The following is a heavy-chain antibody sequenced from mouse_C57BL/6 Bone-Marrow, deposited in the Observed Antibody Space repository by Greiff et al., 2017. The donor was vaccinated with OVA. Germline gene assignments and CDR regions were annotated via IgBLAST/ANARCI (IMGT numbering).Heavy chain of an antibody. Sequence: VKLMEPGAELVKPGASVKISCKASGYAFSNYWMNWVKQRPGKGLEWIGQIYPGDGDINYNGKFKGKATLTADKSSSTAYMQFSSLTSEDSADYFCARGAYCGQGTTLTVSS. V-gene: IGHV1-80*01. J-gene: IGHJ2*01. CDR3: ARGAY. CDR2: IYPGDGDI. CDR1: GYAFSNYW.